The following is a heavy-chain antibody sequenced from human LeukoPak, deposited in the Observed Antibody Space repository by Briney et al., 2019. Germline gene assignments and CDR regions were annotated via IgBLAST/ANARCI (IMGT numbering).Heavy chain of an antibody. CDR3: AREVRYYLWFDP. V-gene: IGHV1-69*06. Sequence: GSSVKVSCKASVGTFSSYAISWVRQAPGQGLDWMGRIIPIFGTANYAQKFQGRVTITADKSTSTAYMELSSLRSEDTAVYYCAREVRYYLWFDPWGQGTLVTVSS. CDR2: IIPIFGTA. J-gene: IGHJ5*02. D-gene: IGHD3-10*01. CDR1: VGTFSSYA.